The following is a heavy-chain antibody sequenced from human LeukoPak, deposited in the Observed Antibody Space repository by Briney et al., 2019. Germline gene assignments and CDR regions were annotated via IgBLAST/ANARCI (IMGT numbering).Heavy chain of an antibody. CDR2: IKQDGSEK. V-gene: IGHV3-7*03. J-gene: IGHJ4*02. CDR3: ANNYDILTGYYSGLDH. CDR1: GFTFSNYW. Sequence: GGSLRLSCAASGFTFSNYWMNWVRQAPGKGLEWVANIKQDGSEKYYVDSVKGRFTISRDNSKNTLYLQMNSLRAEDTAVYYCANNYDILTGYYSGLDHWGQGTLVTVSS. D-gene: IGHD3-9*01.